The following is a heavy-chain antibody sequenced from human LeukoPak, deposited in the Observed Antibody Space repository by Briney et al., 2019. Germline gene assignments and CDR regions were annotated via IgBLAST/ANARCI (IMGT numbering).Heavy chain of an antibody. CDR3: ARGRGRGLIQLWLQAYYFGY. D-gene: IGHD5-18*01. CDR2: INHSGST. CDR1: GGSFSGYY. J-gene: IGHJ4*02. Sequence: SETLSLTCAVYGGSFSGYYWSWIRQPPGKGLEWIGEINHSGSTNYNPSLKSRVTISVDTSKNQFSLKLSSVTAADTAVYYCARGRGRGLIQLWLQAYYFGYWGQGTLVTVSS. V-gene: IGHV4-34*01.